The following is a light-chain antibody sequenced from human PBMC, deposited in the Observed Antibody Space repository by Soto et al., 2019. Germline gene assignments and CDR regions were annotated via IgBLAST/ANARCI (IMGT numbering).Light chain of an antibody. J-gene: IGKJ4*01. CDR1: QSVSNY. V-gene: IGKV3-11*01. CDR2: DTT. Sequence: ENVLTQSPATLSLSPGERATLSCRASQSVSNYLAWYQQKPGQAPRPLIYDTTNRATGIPARFSGSGSGTDFTLTISGLEPEDFAVYYCQQRGSWPQYTFGGGT. CDR3: QQRGSWPQYT.